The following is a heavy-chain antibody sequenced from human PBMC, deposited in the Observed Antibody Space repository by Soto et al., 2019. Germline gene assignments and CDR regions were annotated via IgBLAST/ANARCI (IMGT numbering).Heavy chain of an antibody. V-gene: IGHV1-46*01. CDR1: GYTFTSYY. J-gene: IGHJ4*02. CDR2: INPSGGST. CDR3: ARVSRNDRAFDY. Sequence: QVQLVQSGAEVKKPGASVKVSCKASGYTFTSYYMHWVRQAPGQGLEWMGIINPSGGSTSYAQKFQGRVTMTRDTSTSTVYMELSSQRSEDTAVYYCARVSRNDRAFDYWGQGTLVTVSS. D-gene: IGHD1-1*01.